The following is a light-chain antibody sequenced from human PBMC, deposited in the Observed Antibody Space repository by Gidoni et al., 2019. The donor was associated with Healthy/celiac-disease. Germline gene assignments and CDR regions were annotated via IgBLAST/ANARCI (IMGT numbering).Light chain of an antibody. Sequence: DIVLTPSPGTLSLSPGERATLSCRASQSVSSSYLAWYQQKPGQAPRPLIYGASSRATGIPDRFSGSGSGTDFTLTISRLEPEDFAVYYCQQYGSSPVTFGQGTKLEIK. V-gene: IGKV3-20*01. CDR2: GAS. CDR3: QQYGSSPVT. J-gene: IGKJ2*01. CDR1: QSVSSSY.